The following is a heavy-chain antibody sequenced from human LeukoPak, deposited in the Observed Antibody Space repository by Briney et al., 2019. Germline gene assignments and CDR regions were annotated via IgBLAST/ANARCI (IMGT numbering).Heavy chain of an antibody. J-gene: IGHJ4*02. Sequence: GGSLRLSCVASGFTFSDYGMYWVRQAPGKGLEWVTVISYHGNNKYYTDSVKGRFTISRDNAKNSLYLQMNSLRAEDTAIYFCAREDDWNYEDYWGQGTLVTVSS. CDR3: AREDDWNYEDY. V-gene: IGHV3-30*03. D-gene: IGHD1-7*01. CDR2: ISYHGNNK. CDR1: GFTFSDYG.